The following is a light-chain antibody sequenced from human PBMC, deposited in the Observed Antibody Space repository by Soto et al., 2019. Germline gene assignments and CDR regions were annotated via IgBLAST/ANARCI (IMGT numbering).Light chain of an antibody. V-gene: IGKV1-9*01. CDR3: QQHYIHWT. Sequence: DIQLTQSPSFLSASVGDRVTITCRASQGIGTYLAWYQQKPGEAPKLLIYTASTLQSGVPSRFGGSGSGTEFTLSISSLQPDDFATYYCQQHYIHWTFGQGTKVDI. CDR2: TAS. CDR1: QGIGTY. J-gene: IGKJ1*01.